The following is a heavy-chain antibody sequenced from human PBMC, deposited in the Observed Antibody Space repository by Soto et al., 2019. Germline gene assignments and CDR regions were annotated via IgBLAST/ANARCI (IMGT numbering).Heavy chain of an antibody. CDR2: IYYSGST. CDR1: GGSISSYY. V-gene: IGHV4-59*01. J-gene: IGHJ4*02. CDR3: ARVGSWSGYFYFDY. Sequence: SETLSLTCTVSGGSISSYYWSWIRQPPGKGLEWIGYIYYSGSTNYNPSLKSRVTISVDTSKNQFSLKLSSVTAADTAVYYCARVGSWSGYFYFDYWGQGTLVTVSS. D-gene: IGHD3-3*01.